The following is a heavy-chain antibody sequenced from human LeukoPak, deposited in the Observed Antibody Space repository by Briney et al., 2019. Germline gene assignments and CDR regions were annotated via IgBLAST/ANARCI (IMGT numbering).Heavy chain of an antibody. D-gene: IGHD2-2*01. CDR1: GFTFSSYA. J-gene: IGHJ4*02. CDR2: ISSNGGST. CDR3: ARGGLGPGDIVVVPAVNFDY. V-gene: IGHV3-64*01. Sequence: GGSLRLSCAASGFTFSSYAMHWVRQAPGKGLEYVSAISSNGGSTYYANSVKGRFTISRDNSKNTLYLQMGSLRAEDMAVYYRARGGLGPGDIVVVPAVNFDYWGQGTLVTVSS.